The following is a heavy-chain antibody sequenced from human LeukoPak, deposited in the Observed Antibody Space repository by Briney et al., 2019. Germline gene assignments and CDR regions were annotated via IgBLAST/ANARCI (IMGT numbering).Heavy chain of an antibody. CDR2: ISSSGSTI. J-gene: IGHJ4*02. Sequence: SGGSLRLSCAASGFTFSDYYMSWIRQAPGKGLEWVSYISSSGSTIYYADSVKGRFTISRDNAKNSLYLQMNSLRAEDMAVYYCARDSGSYYTDPFDYWGQGTLVTVSS. CDR1: GFTFSDYY. V-gene: IGHV3-11*04. D-gene: IGHD1-26*01. CDR3: ARDSGSYYTDPFDY.